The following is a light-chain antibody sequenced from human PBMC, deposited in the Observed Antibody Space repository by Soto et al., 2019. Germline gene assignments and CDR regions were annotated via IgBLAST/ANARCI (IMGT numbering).Light chain of an antibody. V-gene: IGKV3-20*01. CDR3: GQFVSSPPRT. CDR1: QSVGDTF. J-gene: IGKJ1*01. Sequence: EIVLPQSPGTLSLSPGEKATLSCRASQSVGDTFLSWYQQKPGLAPRLLTYGVSNRATGIPDRFSGSGSGTDFILTISRLEPEDFALYYCGQFVSSPPRTFGQGTKVEIK. CDR2: GVS.